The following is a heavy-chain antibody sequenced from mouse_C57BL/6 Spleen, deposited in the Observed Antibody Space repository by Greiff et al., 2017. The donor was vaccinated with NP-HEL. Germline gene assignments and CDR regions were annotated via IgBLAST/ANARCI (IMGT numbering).Heavy chain of an antibody. D-gene: IGHD4-1*01. J-gene: IGHJ2*01. CDR2: IDPSDGYT. V-gene: IGHV1-69*01. CDR1: GYTFTSYW. Sequence: QVQLQQPGAELVMPGASVKLSCKASGYTFTSYWMHWVKQRPGQGLEWIGEIDPSDGYTNYNQKFKGKSTLTVDKSSSTAYMQLSSLTSEDSAVYYCAVWEGGGDYWGQGTTLTVSS. CDR3: AVWEGGGDY.